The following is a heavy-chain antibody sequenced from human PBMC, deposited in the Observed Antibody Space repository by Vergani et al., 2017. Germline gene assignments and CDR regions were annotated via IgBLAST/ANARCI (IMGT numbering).Heavy chain of an antibody. J-gene: IGHJ4*02. CDR1: GFTVSSNY. CDR3: ARDRGTYYVQY. D-gene: IGHD1-26*01. CDR2: IYSGGST. Sequence: EVQLVESGGGLVQPGGSLRLSCAASGFTVSSNYMSWVRQAPGKGLEWVSLIYSGGSTYYADSVKGRFTISSDNSKNTLYLQMNSLRAEDTAVYYCARDRGTYYVQYWGQGTLVTVSS. V-gene: IGHV3-66*01.